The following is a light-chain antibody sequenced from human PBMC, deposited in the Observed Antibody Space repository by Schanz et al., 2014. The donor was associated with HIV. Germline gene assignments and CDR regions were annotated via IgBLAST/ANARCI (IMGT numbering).Light chain of an antibody. Sequence: QLVLTQSPSASASLGASVKLTCTLSSGHSTYAIAWHQQQPEKGPRFLMNLNSDGSHNKGDGIPDRFSGSSSGAERYLTISSLQSEDEADYYCETWDSNTRVFGGGTKLTVL. V-gene: IGLV4-69*01. CDR2: LNSDGSH. CDR3: ETWDSNTRV. J-gene: IGLJ2*01. CDR1: SGHSTYA.